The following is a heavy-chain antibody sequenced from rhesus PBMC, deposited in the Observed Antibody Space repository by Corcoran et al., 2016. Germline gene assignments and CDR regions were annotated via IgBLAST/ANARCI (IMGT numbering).Heavy chain of an antibody. Sequence: QVQLVQSGAEVKKPGSSVKVSCKASGYTFTDYYIHWVRQSPRQGLEGMGWINPYNGNTRNAQKFQGRVTMTRYTSTPTVYMELSRLRSEDTAVYYCARVDLSAYVYFDFWGQGVLVTVSS. J-gene: IGHJ4*01. CDR1: GYTFTDYY. CDR2: INPYNGNT. D-gene: IGHD2-39*01. V-gene: IGHV1S2*01. CDR3: ARVDLSAYVYFDF.